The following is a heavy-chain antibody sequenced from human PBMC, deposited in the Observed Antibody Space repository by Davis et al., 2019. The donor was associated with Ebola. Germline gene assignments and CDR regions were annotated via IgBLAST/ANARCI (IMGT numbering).Heavy chain of an antibody. J-gene: IGHJ4*02. V-gene: IGHV3-30-3*01. CDR1: GFTFSSYA. Sequence: GESLKISCAASGFTFSSYAMHWVRQAPGKGLEWVAVISYDGSNKYYADSVKGRFTIFRDNSKNTLYLQMNSLRTEDTAVYYCAKGVVCISSNCYYDFWGQGTLVTVSS. CDR3: AKGVVCISSNCYYDF. CDR2: ISYDGSNK. D-gene: IGHD2-2*01.